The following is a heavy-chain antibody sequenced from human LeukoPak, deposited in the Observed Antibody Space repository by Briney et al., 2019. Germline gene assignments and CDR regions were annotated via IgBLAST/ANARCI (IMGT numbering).Heavy chain of an antibody. CDR2: IYYSGSN. CDR1: GGSISSHY. V-gene: IGHV4-59*11. Sequence: SQTLSLTCTVSGGSISSHYWNWIRQPPGKGLEWIGYIYYSGSNNYNPSLKSRLTISVVTSKNQFSLKLSSVTAADTAVYYCARDTSSSGGWFDPWGQGTLVAVSS. D-gene: IGHD6-6*01. J-gene: IGHJ5*02. CDR3: ARDTSSSGGWFDP.